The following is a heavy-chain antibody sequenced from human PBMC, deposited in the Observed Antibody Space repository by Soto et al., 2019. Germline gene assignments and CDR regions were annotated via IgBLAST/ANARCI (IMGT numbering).Heavy chain of an antibody. CDR2: INPILSMS. D-gene: IGHD3-10*01. CDR3: ASSYGSGYRAFDY. Sequence: QVQLVQSGAEVKRPGSSVKVSCKASGDTFTFYSINWVRQAPGLGLEWMGRINPILSMSNYAQRFQGRVTMTADKSTSTAYMELSSLRSEDTATYYCASSYGSGYRAFDYRGQGALVIVSS. J-gene: IGHJ4*02. CDR1: GDTFTFYS. V-gene: IGHV1-69*02.